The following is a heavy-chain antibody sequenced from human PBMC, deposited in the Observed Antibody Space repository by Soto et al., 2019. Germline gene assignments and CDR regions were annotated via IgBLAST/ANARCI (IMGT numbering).Heavy chain of an antibody. CDR2: MFYSGRS. D-gene: IGHD3-16*01. CDR1: GASTIDYY. CDR3: VRSGHSFGGVV. J-gene: IGHJ4*02. V-gene: IGHV4-59*01. Sequence: PSETLSLTCTVSGASTIDYYGSWVRQTPGKGLEWIGYMFYSGRSNYNPSLKSRVAISVDTSKNQISLRLRSVTAADTAVYYCVRSGHSFGGVVWGQGSLVTVSS.